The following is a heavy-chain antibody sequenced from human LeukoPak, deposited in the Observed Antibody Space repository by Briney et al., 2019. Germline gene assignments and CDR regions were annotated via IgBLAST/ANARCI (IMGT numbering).Heavy chain of an antibody. D-gene: IGHD3-16*02. Sequence: GASVKVSCKASGYTLTGYYMHWVRQAPGQGLEWMGWMNPNSGGTKYAQKFQGRVTMTRDTSISTAYMELSRLRSDDTAMYYCARYKLYLGELSLYDQWGQGTLVTVFS. CDR2: MNPNSGGT. V-gene: IGHV1-2*02. J-gene: IGHJ5*02. CDR1: GYTLTGYY. CDR3: ARYKLYLGELSLYDQ.